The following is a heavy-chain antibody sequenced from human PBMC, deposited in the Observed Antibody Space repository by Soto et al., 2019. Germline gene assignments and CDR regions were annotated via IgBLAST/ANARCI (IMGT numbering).Heavy chain of an antibody. D-gene: IGHD3-16*01. CDR2: ISPYNAYT. CDR3: TSGGYYDNSWGKLSHYGLDV. CDR1: GYTFIRYG. Sequence: QVQLAQSANEVKKPGASVRVSCKAAGYTFIRYGIAWVRQAPGQGLEWMGCISPYNAYTVYEQKFQGRVSMTADTSTRAVYMNLRGLKSDDTAVYYCTSGGYYDNSWGKLSHYGLDVWGQGTSVSVSS. V-gene: IGHV1-18*01. J-gene: IGHJ6*02.